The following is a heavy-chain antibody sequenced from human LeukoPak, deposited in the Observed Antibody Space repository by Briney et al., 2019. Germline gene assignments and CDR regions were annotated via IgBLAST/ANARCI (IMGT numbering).Heavy chain of an antibody. J-gene: IGHJ4*02. V-gene: IGHV4-34*01. D-gene: IGHD5-24*01. Sequence: PSETLSLTCAVYGGSFSGYYWSWIRQPPGKGLEWIGEINHSGSTNYNPSLKSRVTISVDTSKNQFSLKLSSVTAADTAVYYCASVEMATTADFDYWGQGTLVTVSS. CDR3: ASVEMATTADFDY. CDR1: GGSFSGYY. CDR2: INHSGST.